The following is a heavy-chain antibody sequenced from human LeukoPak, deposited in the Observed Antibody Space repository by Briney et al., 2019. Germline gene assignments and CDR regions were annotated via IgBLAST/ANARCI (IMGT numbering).Heavy chain of an antibody. Sequence: GGSLRLSCAASGFIFTDYWMYWVRQAPGRGLAWVANIKEDGSEKNYVDSVKGRFTISRDNAQKSVSLQMNSLRVDDTSVYYCAREWDNWDDAFHDAFDLWGQGTTVIVSS. CDR3: AREWDNWDDAFHDAFDL. D-gene: IGHD1-20*01. J-gene: IGHJ3*01. V-gene: IGHV3-7*01. CDR1: GFIFTDYW. CDR2: IKEDGSEK.